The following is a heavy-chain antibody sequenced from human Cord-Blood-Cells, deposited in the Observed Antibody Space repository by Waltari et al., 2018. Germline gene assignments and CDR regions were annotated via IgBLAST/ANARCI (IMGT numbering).Heavy chain of an antibody. CDR2: SYYSGST. CDR1: GGSISSSSYY. V-gene: IGHV4-39*01. J-gene: IGHJ2*01. CDR3: ATVSGYSYGYWYFDL. D-gene: IGHD5-18*01. Sequence: QLQLQESGPGLVKPSETLSLTCTVSGGSISSSSYYWGWISTPPGKGLEWIGSSYYSGSTYYNPSLKSRVTISVDTSKNQFSLKLSSVTAADTAVYYCATVSGYSYGYWYFDLWGRGTLVTVSS.